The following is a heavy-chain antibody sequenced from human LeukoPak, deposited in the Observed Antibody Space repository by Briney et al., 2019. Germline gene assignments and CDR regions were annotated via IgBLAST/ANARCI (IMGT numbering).Heavy chain of an antibody. D-gene: IGHD2-8*01. J-gene: IGHJ4*02. CDR2: IYYSGST. CDR3: ARQYCTNGVCHPLDY. V-gene: IGHV4-39*01. CDR1: GGSISSSSYY. Sequence: PSETLSLTCTVSGGSISSSSYYWGWIRQPPGKGLEWIGSIYYSGSTYYNPSLKSRVTISVDTSKNQFSLKLSSVTAADTAVYYCARQYCTNGVCHPLDYWGQGTLVTVSS.